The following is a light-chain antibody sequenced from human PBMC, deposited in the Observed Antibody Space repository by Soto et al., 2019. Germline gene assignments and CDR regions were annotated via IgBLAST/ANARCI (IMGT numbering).Light chain of an antibody. CDR2: AAS. CDR3: QQYYSYST. J-gene: IGKJ1*01. V-gene: IGKV1-8*01. Sequence: AIRMTQSPSSLSASTGDRVTITCRASQGISSYLAWYQQKPGKAPKLLIYAASTLQSGVPSRFSGSGSGTDFTLTISCLQSEGFATYYCQQYYSYSTFGQGTKVDIK. CDR1: QGISSY.